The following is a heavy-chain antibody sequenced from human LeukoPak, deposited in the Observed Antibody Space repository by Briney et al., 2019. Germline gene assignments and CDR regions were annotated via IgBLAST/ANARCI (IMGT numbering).Heavy chain of an antibody. J-gene: IGHJ4*02. Sequence: ASVKVSCKASGYSSTDYYIYWVRQPPGQGLEWMGWIKPNSCNTNYVHKFEGRVTMTRDTYISTAYMELSSLRSDDTAVYYCATKKYSGSFYAFWGQGTLVTVSS. CDR2: IKPNSCNT. D-gene: IGHD1-26*01. CDR1: GYSSTDYY. CDR3: ATKKYSGSFYAF. V-gene: IGHV1-2*02.